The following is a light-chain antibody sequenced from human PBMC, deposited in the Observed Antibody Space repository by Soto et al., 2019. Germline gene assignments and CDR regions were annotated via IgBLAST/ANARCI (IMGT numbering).Light chain of an antibody. Sequence: QSALTQPSSMSGSPGQSITISCTGTSSDVGAYDHVSWHQQRPGRAPKVLIYDVRIRPSEVSNRFSGSKSGDTASLTISGLQAGDGAIYYCAPKTTRFPVLFGGGTKLTVL. CDR1: SSDVGAYDH. CDR2: DVR. CDR3: APKTTRFPVL. V-gene: IGLV2-14*03. J-gene: IGLJ2*01.